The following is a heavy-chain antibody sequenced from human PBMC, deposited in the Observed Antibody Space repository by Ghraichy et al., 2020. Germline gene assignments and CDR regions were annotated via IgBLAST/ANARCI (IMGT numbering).Heavy chain of an antibody. Sequence: ASVKVSCKASGYTFTGYYMHWVRQAPGQGLEWMGWINPNSGGTNYAQKFQGRVTMTRDTSISTAYMELRRLRSDDTAVYYCAGWHYDRSGYPYSDYWGQGTLVTVSS. CDR2: INPNSGGT. V-gene: IGHV1-2*02. J-gene: IGHJ4*02. CDR3: AGWHYDRSGYPYSDY. CDR1: GYTFTGYY. D-gene: IGHD3-22*01.